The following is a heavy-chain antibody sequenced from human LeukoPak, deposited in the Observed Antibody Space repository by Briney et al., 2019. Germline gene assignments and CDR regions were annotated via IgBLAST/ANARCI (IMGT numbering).Heavy chain of an antibody. J-gene: IGHJ4*02. CDR3: ARTPVVPAATFDY. D-gene: IGHD2-2*01. Sequence: PGGSLRLSCAASGFTFSSYSMNWVRQAPGKGLEWVSSISSSSSYIYYADSVKGRFTISRDNAKNSLYLQMNSLRAEDTAVYYCARTPVVPAATFDYWGQGTLVTVSS. CDR1: GFTFSSYS. CDR2: ISSSSSYI. V-gene: IGHV3-21*01.